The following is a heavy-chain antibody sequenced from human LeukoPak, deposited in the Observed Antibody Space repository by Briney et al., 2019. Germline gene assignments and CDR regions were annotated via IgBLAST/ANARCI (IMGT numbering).Heavy chain of an antibody. CDR1: GFTFSNAW. D-gene: IGHD6-13*01. Sequence: GGSLRLSCAASGFTFSNAWMSWVGQAPGKGLEWVGRIKMKAHGGTTDYAAPVKGRFSISRDDSKTTLFLQMNSLQTEGTAVYYCTTDAATIAAAGTGPYWGQGTLVTVSS. V-gene: IGHV3-15*01. CDR3: TTDAATIAAAGTGPY. CDR2: IKMKAHGGTT. J-gene: IGHJ4*02.